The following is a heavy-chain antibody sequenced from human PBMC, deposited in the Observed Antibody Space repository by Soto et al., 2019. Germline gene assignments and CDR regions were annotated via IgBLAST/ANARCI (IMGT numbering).Heavy chain of an antibody. D-gene: IGHD2-8*02. CDR2: IDGGGTT. J-gene: IGHJ4*02. CDR3: ATLLGFSSGGSWYSHVADY. V-gene: IGHV3-23*01. Sequence: EVHLWESGGDLVQSGGSLRVSCVGSGYTFSSRAMSWVRQAPGKGLEWVSGIDGGGTTDYADSVKGRFTISRDNSQDTLYLQMNSLRAEDTAVYYCATLLGFSSGGSWYSHVADYWGQGTLVTVSS. CDR1: GYTFSSRA.